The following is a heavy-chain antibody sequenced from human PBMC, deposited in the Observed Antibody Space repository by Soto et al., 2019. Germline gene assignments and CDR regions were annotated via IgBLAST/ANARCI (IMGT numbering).Heavy chain of an antibody. D-gene: IGHD3-16*02. CDR3: AKTATYDYVWGDYRYFFDH. Sequence: PGGSLRLSCGASGFPFNTHGMAWARQAPGKGLEWVSGISGGGDRTQYADGVKGRFTISRDNSKNTVDLQMTSLRAEDTATYYCAKTATYDYVWGDYRYFFDHWGQGTVVTVSS. V-gene: IGHV3-23*01. CDR2: ISGGGDRT. CDR1: GFPFNTHG. J-gene: IGHJ4*02.